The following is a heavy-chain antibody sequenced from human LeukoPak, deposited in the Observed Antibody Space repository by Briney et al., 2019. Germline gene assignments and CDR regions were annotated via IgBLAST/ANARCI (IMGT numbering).Heavy chain of an antibody. Sequence: SETLSLTCTVSGDSISRFYWSWIRQPPGKGLEWIGYIYYSGSTYYNPSLKSRVTISVDTSKKQFSLKLSSVTAADTAVYYCARGSYYYVSDWGQGTLVTVSS. CDR2: IYYSGST. CDR1: GDSISRFY. CDR3: ARGSYYYVSD. D-gene: IGHD3-22*01. J-gene: IGHJ4*02. V-gene: IGHV4-59*06.